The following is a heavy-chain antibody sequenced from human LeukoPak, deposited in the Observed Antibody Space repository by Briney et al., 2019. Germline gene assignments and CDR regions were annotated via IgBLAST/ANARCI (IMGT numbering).Heavy chain of an antibody. D-gene: IGHD7-27*01. J-gene: IGHJ4*02. Sequence: SETLSLTCTVSGGSISGYYWSWIRQPAGKGLEWIGHIYTSGSTNYSPSLESRVTMSVDTSKNQFSLKLSSVTAADTALYYCARINWGSSYFDYWGQGTLVTVSS. CDR1: GGSISGYY. CDR3: ARINWGSSYFDY. V-gene: IGHV4-4*07. CDR2: IYTSGST.